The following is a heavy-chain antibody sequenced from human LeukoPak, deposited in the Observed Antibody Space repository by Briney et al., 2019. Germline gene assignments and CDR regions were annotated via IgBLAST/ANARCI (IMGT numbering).Heavy chain of an antibody. Sequence: GASVKVSCKVSGYTLTELSMHWVRQAPGKGLEWMGGFDPEDGVTIYAQKFQGRVTMTEDTSTDTAYMELSSLRSEDTAVYYCATGAYYGSGSPIYPWGQGTLVTVSS. J-gene: IGHJ5*02. CDR3: ATGAYYGSGSPIYP. CDR2: FDPEDGVT. CDR1: GYTLTELS. V-gene: IGHV1-24*01. D-gene: IGHD3-10*01.